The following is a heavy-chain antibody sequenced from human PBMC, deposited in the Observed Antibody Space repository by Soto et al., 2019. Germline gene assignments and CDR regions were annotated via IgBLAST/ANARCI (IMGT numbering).Heavy chain of an antibody. Sequence: GGSLRLSCAASGFTFSSYFMHWVRQAPGKGLEWVAVVPDDGSNKYYGDSVKGRFTISRDNSKNTLYLQMNSLRAEDTAVYYCAKGRGRNYYYGMDV. CDR2: VPDDGSNK. CDR1: GFTFSSYF. CDR3: AKGRGRNYYYGMDV. V-gene: IGHV3-30*18. J-gene: IGHJ6*01.